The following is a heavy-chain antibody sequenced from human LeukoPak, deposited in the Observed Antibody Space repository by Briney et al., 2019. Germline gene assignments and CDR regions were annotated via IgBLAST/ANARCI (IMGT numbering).Heavy chain of an antibody. Sequence: PGGSLRLSCAASGFTFSSYWMSWVRQAPGKGLEWVANIKQDGSEKYYVDSVKGRFTISRDNAKNSLYLQMNSLRAEDTAVCYCARDFSDSSGWYSGIYYYYYGMDVWGQGTTVTVSS. V-gene: IGHV3-7*01. CDR3: ARDFSDSSGWYSGIYYYYYGMDV. CDR2: IKQDGSEK. CDR1: GFTFSSYW. J-gene: IGHJ6*02. D-gene: IGHD6-19*01.